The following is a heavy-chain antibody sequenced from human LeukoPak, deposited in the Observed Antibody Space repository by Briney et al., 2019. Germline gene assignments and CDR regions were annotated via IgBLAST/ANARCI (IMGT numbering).Heavy chain of an antibody. CDR1: GGSISSYY. D-gene: IGHD5-24*01. J-gene: IGHJ4*02. Sequence: SETLSLTCTVSGGSISSYYWRWIRQPAGEGLEWIGRIYTSGSTNYNPSLKSRVTMSVDTSNNHFSLKLSSVTAADTAVYYCARDQDGSFEYWGQGTLVTVSS. CDR2: IYTSGST. CDR3: ARDQDGSFEY. V-gene: IGHV4-4*07.